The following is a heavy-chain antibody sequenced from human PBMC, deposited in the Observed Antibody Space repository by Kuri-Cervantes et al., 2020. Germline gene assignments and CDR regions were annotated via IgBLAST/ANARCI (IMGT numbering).Heavy chain of an antibody. CDR1: GYTFTGYY. D-gene: IGHD5-18*01. CDR3: ARDSTPYNYGYDY. Sequence: ASVKVSCKASGYTFTGYYMHWVRQAPGQGLEWMGWINPNSGGTNYAQKFQGWVTMTRDTSISTAYMEVRRLRSDDTAVYYCARDSTPYNYGYDYWGQGTLVTVSS. V-gene: IGHV1-2*04. J-gene: IGHJ4*02. CDR2: INPNSGGT.